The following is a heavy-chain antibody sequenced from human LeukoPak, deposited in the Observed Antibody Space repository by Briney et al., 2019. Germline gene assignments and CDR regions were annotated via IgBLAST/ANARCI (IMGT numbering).Heavy chain of an antibody. CDR1: GGSISSGDYY. CDR3: ARGSSSSIGYYYYYMDV. D-gene: IGHD6-6*01. Sequence: SETLSLTCTVSGGSISSGDYYWSWIRQPPGKGLEWIGYIYYSGSTYYNPSLKSRVTISVDTSKNQFSLKLSSVTAADTAVYYCARGSSSSIGYYYYYMDVWGKGTMVTVSS. J-gene: IGHJ6*03. V-gene: IGHV4-30-4*08. CDR2: IYYSGST.